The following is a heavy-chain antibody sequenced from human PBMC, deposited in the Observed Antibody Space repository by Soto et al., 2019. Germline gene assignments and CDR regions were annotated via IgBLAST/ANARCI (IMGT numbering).Heavy chain of an antibody. D-gene: IGHD7-27*01. CDR1: GGSVSSGSYH. CDR2: IPYNESP. V-gene: IGHV4-61*01. J-gene: IGHJ4*02. CDR3: ARVGWGGDS. Sequence: QVQLQESGPGLVKPSETLSLTCIVSGGSVSSGSYHWTWIRQPPGKGLEWIGFIPYNESPDYKPYLQSRVVISIDRGKNQFSLKMTSGTAVDTAVYFCARVGWGGDSWGQGTLVTVSS.